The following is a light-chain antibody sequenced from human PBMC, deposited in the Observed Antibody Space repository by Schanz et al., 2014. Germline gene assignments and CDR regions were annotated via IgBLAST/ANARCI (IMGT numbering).Light chain of an antibody. Sequence: QSALTQPASVSGSPGQSITISCTGTSSDVGGYNYVSWYQQHPGKAPQLLIYEVSKRPSGVPDRFSGSKSGTSASLAITGLQAEDEADYYCQSYDSSLSGSVFGGGTKLTVL. J-gene: IGLJ3*02. CDR1: SSDVGGYNY. CDR3: QSYDSSLSGSV. V-gene: IGLV2-14*01. CDR2: EVS.